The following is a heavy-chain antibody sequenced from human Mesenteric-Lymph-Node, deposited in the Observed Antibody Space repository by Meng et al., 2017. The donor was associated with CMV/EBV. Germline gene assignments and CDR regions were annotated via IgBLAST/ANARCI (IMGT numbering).Heavy chain of an antibody. CDR1: GFTFSSYA. D-gene: IGHD5-12*01. V-gene: IGHV3-23*01. CDR3: AKGTRYSDYDFDY. Sequence: GGSLRLSCAASGFTFSSYAMSWVRQAPGKGLEWVSAISGSGTTTYYADSVKGRFSISRDNSKNTLYLQMNSLRAEDMAVYYCAKGTRYSDYDFDYWGQGTLVTVSS. J-gene: IGHJ4*02. CDR2: ISGSGTTT.